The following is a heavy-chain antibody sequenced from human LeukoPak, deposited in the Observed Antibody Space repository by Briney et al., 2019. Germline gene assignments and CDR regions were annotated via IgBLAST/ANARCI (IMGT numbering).Heavy chain of an antibody. CDR2: IYHSGGT. CDR3: ARVTPVAGTFGHYYFDY. V-gene: IGHV4-59*01. Sequence: SETLSLPCTVSGGSIRGYYWSWIRQPPGKGLEWIGYIYHSGGTNYNASLKSRVTISVDSSKNQFSLQLSSVTAADTAVYYCARVTPVAGTFGHYYFDYWGQGSLVTVSS. J-gene: IGHJ4*02. D-gene: IGHD6-19*01. CDR1: GGSIRGYY.